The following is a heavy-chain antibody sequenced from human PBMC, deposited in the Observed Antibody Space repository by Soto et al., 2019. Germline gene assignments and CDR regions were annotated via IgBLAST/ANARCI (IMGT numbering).Heavy chain of an antibody. CDR2: ISGSGASR. J-gene: IGHJ6*02. Sequence: EVQLLESGGGLVQPGGSLRLSCAASGFTFSSYAMSWVRQAPGKGLEWVSAISGSGASRYYADSVKGRFTISRDNSKNALYLQTNSLRAEDTAVYDCSTPWELKGGMYVWGQGNTVTVSS. V-gene: IGHV3-23*01. CDR3: STPWELKGGMYV. CDR1: GFTFSSYA. D-gene: IGHD1-26*01.